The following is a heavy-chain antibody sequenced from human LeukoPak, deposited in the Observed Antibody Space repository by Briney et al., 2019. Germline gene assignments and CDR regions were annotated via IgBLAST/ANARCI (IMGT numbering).Heavy chain of an antibody. CDR3: AGLTGTTSCWFDP. CDR1: GGSISGGGYY. D-gene: IGHD1-7*01. J-gene: IGHJ5*02. CDR2: IYYSGST. Sequence: PSETLSLTCTVSGGSISGGGYYWSWIRQHPGKGLEWIGYIYYSGSTYYNPSLKSRVTISVDTSKNQFSLKLSSVTAADTAVYYCAGLTGTTSCWFDPWGQGTLVTVSS. V-gene: IGHV4-31*03.